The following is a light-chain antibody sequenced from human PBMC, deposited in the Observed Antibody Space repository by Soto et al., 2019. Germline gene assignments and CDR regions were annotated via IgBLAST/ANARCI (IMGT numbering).Light chain of an antibody. V-gene: IGLV2-8*01. Sequence: QSALTQPPSASGSPGQSVSISCTGTGSDVGTYNFVSWHQQHPGKAPKLLIYEVTKRPSGVPDRFSGSKSGNTASLTVSGLQAEDEAEYFCSSYTGDRHFYVFGTGTKVTVL. J-gene: IGLJ1*01. CDR2: EVT. CDR3: SSYTGDRHFYV. CDR1: GSDVGTYNF.